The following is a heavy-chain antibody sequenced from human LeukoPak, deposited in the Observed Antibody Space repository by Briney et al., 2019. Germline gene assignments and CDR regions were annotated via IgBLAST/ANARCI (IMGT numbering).Heavy chain of an antibody. CDR1: GGSFSGYY. CDR2: INHSGST. V-gene: IGHV4-34*01. CDR3: ARRRYDASGYYPSRGRYFDY. D-gene: IGHD3-22*01. J-gene: IGHJ4*02. Sequence: SETLSLTCAVYGGSFSGYYWSWVRQPPEKGLEWIGEINHSGSTNYNPSLKSRVTISVDTSKNQFSLELTSVTAADTAVYYCARRRYDASGYYPSRGRYFDYWGQGTLVTVPS.